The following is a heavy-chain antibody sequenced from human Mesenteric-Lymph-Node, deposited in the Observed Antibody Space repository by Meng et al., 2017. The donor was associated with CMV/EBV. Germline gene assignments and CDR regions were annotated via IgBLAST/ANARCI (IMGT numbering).Heavy chain of an antibody. CDR3: AKEGGYSSGWGSYYYGMDV. CDR1: GFTFSSYA. Sequence: SLKISCAASGFTFSSYAMHWVRQAPGKGLEWVSHVSWSSDCIDFVDSLKGRFTISRDNAKKSLYLQMNSLRAEDTALYYCAKEGGYSSGWGSYYYGMDVWGQGTTVTVSS. J-gene: IGHJ6*02. CDR2: VSWSSDCI. D-gene: IGHD6-19*01. V-gene: IGHV3-9*01.